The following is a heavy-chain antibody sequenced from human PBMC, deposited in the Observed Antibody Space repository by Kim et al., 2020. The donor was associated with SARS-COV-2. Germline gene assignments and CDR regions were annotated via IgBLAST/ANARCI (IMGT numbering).Heavy chain of an antibody. CDR3: AKDRDIVVVPAEFDP. D-gene: IGHD2-2*01. Sequence: DSVKGRFTISRDNSKNTLYLQMNSLRAEDTAVYYCAKDRDIVVVPAEFDPWGQGTLVTVSS. J-gene: IGHJ5*02. V-gene: IGHV3-23*01.